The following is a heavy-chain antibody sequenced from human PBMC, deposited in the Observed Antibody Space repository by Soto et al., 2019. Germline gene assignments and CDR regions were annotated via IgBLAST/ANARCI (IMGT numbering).Heavy chain of an antibody. CDR2: IYTSGST. CDR3: ARFIRSGTGTKDRWFDP. CDR1: GGSISSYY. Sequence: SETLSLTCTVSGGSISSYYWSWIRQAAGKGLEWIGRIYTSGSTNYNPSLKSRVTMSVDTSKNQFSLKLSSVTAADTAVYYCARFIRSGTGTKDRWFDPWGQGTLVTVSS. D-gene: IGHD1-7*01. V-gene: IGHV4-4*07. J-gene: IGHJ5*02.